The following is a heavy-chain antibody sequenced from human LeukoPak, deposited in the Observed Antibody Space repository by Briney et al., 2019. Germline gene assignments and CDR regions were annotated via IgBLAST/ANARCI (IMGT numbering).Heavy chain of an antibody. J-gene: IGHJ4*02. V-gene: IGHV3-15*01. CDR2: ITSRNDGETT. D-gene: IGHD3-9*01. CDR1: GLSFSGAW. Sequence: GGSLRLSCATSGLSFSGAWMTWVRQPPGKGLEWVGRITSRNDGETTHYAAPVKGRFTISRDDSKNTIYLQMNSLKTEDTAVYDKVHWGQGTLVTVSS. CDR3: VH.